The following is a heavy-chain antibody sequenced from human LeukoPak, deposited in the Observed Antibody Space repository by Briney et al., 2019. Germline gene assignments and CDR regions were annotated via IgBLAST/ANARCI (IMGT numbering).Heavy chain of an antibody. CDR1: GFAFDDYA. Sequence: PGRSLRLSCAASGFAFDDYAMHWVRQAPGKGLERVSGINWNGGSTDYATSVMGRFTISRDNAKNSLFLQMNSLRPEDTALYYCAKDLARLLYNSGSYYKAYDYGMDVWGQGTTVTVS. V-gene: IGHV3-9*01. J-gene: IGHJ6*02. CDR2: INWNGGST. D-gene: IGHD3-10*01. CDR3: AKDLARLLYNSGSYYKAYDYGMDV.